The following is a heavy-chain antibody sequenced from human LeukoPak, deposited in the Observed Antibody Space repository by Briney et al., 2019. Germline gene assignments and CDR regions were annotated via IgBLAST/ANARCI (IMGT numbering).Heavy chain of an antibody. CDR2: IIPILGIA. CDR3: ARAITYYYDSSGYPFDY. Sequence: SVKVSCKASGGTFSSYAISWVRQAPGQGLEWMGRIIPILGIANYAQKFQGRVTFTADKSTSTAYMELSSLRSEDTAVYYCARAITYYYDSSGYPFDYWGQGTLVTVSS. V-gene: IGHV1-69*04. CDR1: GGTFSSYA. D-gene: IGHD3-22*01. J-gene: IGHJ4*02.